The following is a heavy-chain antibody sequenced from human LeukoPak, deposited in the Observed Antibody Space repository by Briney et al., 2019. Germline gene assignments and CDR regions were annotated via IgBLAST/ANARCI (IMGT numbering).Heavy chain of an antibody. CDR2: IWYDGSIK. Sequence: PGRSLRLSCAASGFTFSRYGMHWVRQAPGKGLEWVAVIWYDGSIKYYADSVKGRFTISKDNSKNTLYLQMNSLRAEDTAVYYCAKGGEKNPVANDYWGQGTLVTVSS. D-gene: IGHD5-12*01. CDR1: GFTFSRYG. J-gene: IGHJ4*02. V-gene: IGHV3-33*06. CDR3: AKGGEKNPVANDY.